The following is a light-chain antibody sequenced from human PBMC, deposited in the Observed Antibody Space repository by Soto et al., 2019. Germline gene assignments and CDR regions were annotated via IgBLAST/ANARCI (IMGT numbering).Light chain of an antibody. J-gene: IGKJ4*01. V-gene: IGKV1-9*01. CDR3: QQTRSYPST. CDR2: EAS. Sequence: IQLTQSPSSLSASIGDRVTITCRASQDINSYLAWYQQKPGKAPNLLIYEASILQRGVPSRFSGSISGTDFTLTISSLQAEDFATYYCQQTRSYPSTLGGGTKVDI. CDR1: QDINSY.